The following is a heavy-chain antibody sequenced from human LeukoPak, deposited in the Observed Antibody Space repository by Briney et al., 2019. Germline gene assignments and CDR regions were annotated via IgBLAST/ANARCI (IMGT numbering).Heavy chain of an antibody. J-gene: IGHJ4*02. Sequence: GASVKVSCKASGYTFTSYDINWVRQATGQGLEWMGWMNPNSGNTGYAQKFQGRVTMTRNTSISTAYMELSSLGSEDTAVYYCARLRDNSGWYEDYWGQGTLVTVSS. V-gene: IGHV1-8*01. CDR2: MNPNSGNT. CDR1: GYTFTSYD. CDR3: ARLRDNSGWYEDY. D-gene: IGHD6-19*01.